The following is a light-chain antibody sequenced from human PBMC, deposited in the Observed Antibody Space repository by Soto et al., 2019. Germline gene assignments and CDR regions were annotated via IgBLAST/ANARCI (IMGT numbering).Light chain of an antibody. Sequence: QSVLTQPPSASGTPGQRVTISASGSSSNNGSNTVSWYQQVPGTAPKLLIYDNDERPSGVPGRFSGSKSGTSASLAISGLQSEDEADYYYATWDDSRNGYVFGPGTKVTVL. V-gene: IGLV1-44*01. CDR1: SSNNGSNT. CDR3: ATWDDSRNGYV. CDR2: DND. J-gene: IGLJ1*01.